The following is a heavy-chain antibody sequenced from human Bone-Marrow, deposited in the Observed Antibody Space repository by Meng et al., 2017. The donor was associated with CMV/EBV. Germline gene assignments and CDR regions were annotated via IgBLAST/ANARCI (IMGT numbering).Heavy chain of an antibody. V-gene: IGHV3-48*03. CDR3: ARDLQDGYNFVSY. D-gene: IGHD5-24*01. Sequence: GGSLRLSCAASGFTFSSYEMNWIRQAPGKGLEWVSYIYHTTTYYADPVKGRFTISRDNAKNSLYLQMNGLRAEDTAVYYCARDLQDGYNFVSYWGQGTLVTVSS. CDR1: GFTFSSYE. CDR2: IYHTTT. J-gene: IGHJ4*02.